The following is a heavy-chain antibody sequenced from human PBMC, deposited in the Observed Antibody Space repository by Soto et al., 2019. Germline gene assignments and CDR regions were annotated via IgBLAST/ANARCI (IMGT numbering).Heavy chain of an antibody. CDR2: IYYSGST. J-gene: IGHJ4*02. V-gene: IGHV4-59*01. CDR1: GGSISSYY. CDR3: ARTDSGSYGDHFDY. Sequence: SETLSLTCTVSGGSISSYYWSWIRQPPGKGLEWIGYIYYSGSTNYNPSLKSRVTISVDTSKNQFSPKLSSVTAADTAVYYCARTDSGSYGDHFDYWGQGTLVTSPQ. D-gene: IGHD1-26*01.